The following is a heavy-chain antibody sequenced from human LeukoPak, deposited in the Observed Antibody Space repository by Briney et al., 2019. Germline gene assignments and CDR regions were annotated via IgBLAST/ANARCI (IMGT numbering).Heavy chain of an antibody. Sequence: PSETLSLTCTASGYSISSAYYWGWIRQPPGKGLEWIGNIYHSGSTYYNPSLKSRVTISVDTSKNQFSLKLSSVTAADTAVYYCARRSSGWYGPGNWFDPWGQGTLVTVSS. CDR2: IYHSGST. CDR3: ARRSSGWYGPGNWFDP. D-gene: IGHD6-19*01. CDR1: GYSISSAYY. J-gene: IGHJ5*02. V-gene: IGHV4-38-2*02.